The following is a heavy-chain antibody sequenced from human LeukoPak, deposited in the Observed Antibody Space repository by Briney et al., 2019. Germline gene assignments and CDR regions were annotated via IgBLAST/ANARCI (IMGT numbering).Heavy chain of an antibody. V-gene: IGHV4-39*07. J-gene: IGHJ4*02. CDR2: IFYSGST. D-gene: IGHD5-18*01. CDR1: GGSISTSNYY. Sequence: SETLSLTCTVSGGSISTSNYYWGWIRQPPGKGLEWIGNIFYSGSTYYSPSLRSRVTISLDTSKNQFSLKLSSVTAADTAVYYCARDYQLWSYYFDYWGQGTLVTVSS. CDR3: ARDYQLWSYYFDY.